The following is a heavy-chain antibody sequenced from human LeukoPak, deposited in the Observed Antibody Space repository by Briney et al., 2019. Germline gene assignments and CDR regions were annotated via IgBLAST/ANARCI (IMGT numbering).Heavy chain of an antibody. V-gene: IGHV1-69*13. Sequence: SVKVSCKASGGTFSSYAISWVRQAPGQGLEWMGGIIPIFGTANYAQKFQGRVTITADESTSTAYMELSSLRSEDTAVYYCARASYTTQWLVPDYYFDYWGQGTLVTVSS. CDR1: GGTFSSYA. CDR3: ARASYTTQWLVPDYYFDY. J-gene: IGHJ4*02. D-gene: IGHD6-19*01. CDR2: IIPIFGTA.